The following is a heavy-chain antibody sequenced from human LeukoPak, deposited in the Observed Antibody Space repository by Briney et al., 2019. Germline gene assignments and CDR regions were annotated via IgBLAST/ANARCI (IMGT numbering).Heavy chain of an antibody. CDR3: ARHDRYGGLYYYYYMDV. J-gene: IGHJ6*03. CDR1: GGSISSYY. V-gene: IGHV4-4*09. CDR2: ISTSGST. Sequence: TPSETLSLTCSVSGGSISSYYWSWIRQPPGKGLGWIGDISTSGSTNYNPSLKSRVTISVATSKNQFSLKLSSVTAADTAVYYCARHDRYGGLYYYYYMDVWGKGTTVTVSS. D-gene: IGHD4-23*01.